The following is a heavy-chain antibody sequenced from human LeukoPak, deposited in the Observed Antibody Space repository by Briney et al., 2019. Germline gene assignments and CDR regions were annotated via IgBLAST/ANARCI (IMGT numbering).Heavy chain of an antibody. V-gene: IGHV4-59*01. Sequence: PSETLSLTCAVSGGSINSNNWWSWIRQPPGKGLEWIGYIHYSGSTNYNPSLKSRVTISVDTSKNQFSLKLSSVTAADTAVYYCARAPYSGSPGYYYFDYWGQGTLVTVSS. D-gene: IGHD1-26*01. CDR1: GGSINSNNW. CDR2: IHYSGST. CDR3: ARAPYSGSPGYYYFDY. J-gene: IGHJ4*02.